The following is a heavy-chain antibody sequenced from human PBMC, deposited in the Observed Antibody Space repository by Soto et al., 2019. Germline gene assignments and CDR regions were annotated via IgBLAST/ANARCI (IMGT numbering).Heavy chain of an antibody. V-gene: IGHV3-21*01. J-gene: IGHJ3*02. Sequence: PGGSLRLSCATSGFTFSSYTMNWVRQAPGKGLEWVSSINSISTYIYYADSVKGRFTVSRDNAKNSLYLQVNSLRAEDTAVYYCARDCSGGNCPTGASDIWGQGTMVTVSS. D-gene: IGHD2-15*01. CDR2: INSISTYI. CDR3: ARDCSGGNCPTGASDI. CDR1: GFTFSSYT.